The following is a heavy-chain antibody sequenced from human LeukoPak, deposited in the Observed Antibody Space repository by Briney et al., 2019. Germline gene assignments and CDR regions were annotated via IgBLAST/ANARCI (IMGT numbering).Heavy chain of an antibody. Sequence: GGSLRLSCAASGFTFSSYAMSWVRQAPGKGLEWVSYISSSGSTIYYADSVKGRFTISRDNAKNSLYLQMNSLRAEDTAVYYCAREAAGRSEDDYWGQGTLVTVSS. V-gene: IGHV3-48*03. D-gene: IGHD6-19*01. J-gene: IGHJ4*02. CDR3: AREAAGRSEDDY. CDR2: ISSSGSTI. CDR1: GFTFSSYA.